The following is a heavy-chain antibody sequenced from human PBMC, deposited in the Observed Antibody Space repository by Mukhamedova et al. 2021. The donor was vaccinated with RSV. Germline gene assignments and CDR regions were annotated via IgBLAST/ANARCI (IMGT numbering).Heavy chain of an antibody. CDR3: AREGYSVGLDY. D-gene: IGHD6-13*01. V-gene: IGHV4-59*01. CDR2: ISYSGST. Sequence: DWIGYISYSGSTNYNPSLESRVTISADTSKNQFSLKMTSVTAADTAAYYCAREGYSVGLDYWGQGTLVTVSS. J-gene: IGHJ4*02.